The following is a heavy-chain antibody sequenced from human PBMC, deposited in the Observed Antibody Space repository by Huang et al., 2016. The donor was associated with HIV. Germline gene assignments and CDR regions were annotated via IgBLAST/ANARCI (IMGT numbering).Heavy chain of an antibody. CDR3: ARGDYYDSNGYHPGYFDN. CDR1: GFILSNYG. J-gene: IGHJ4*02. D-gene: IGHD3-22*01. CDR2: IQKDGKKK. Sequence: VQLLESGGGVVQPGGSLRLSCAASGFILSNYGMHWVRQAPGKGLEWVGLIQKDGKKKYYADAVKGRFTVGRDNSKNMVLLQMSSLRPDDTATYYCARGDYYDSNGYHPGYFDNWGRGALVTVSS. V-gene: IGHV3-30*02.